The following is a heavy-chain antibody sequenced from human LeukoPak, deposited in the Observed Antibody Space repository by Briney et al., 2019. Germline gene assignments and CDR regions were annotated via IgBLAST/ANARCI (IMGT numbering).Heavy chain of an antibody. D-gene: IGHD2-15*01. Sequence: GGSLRLSCAASGFTFSSYWMHWVRQAPGKGLVWVSRINTDGSSTTYADSVKGRFTISRDNAKNTLYLQMNSLRVEDTAVYFCARGWYYGMDVWGQGTTVIVSS. CDR3: ARGWYYGMDV. J-gene: IGHJ6*02. CDR1: GFTFSSYW. CDR2: INTDGSST. V-gene: IGHV3-74*01.